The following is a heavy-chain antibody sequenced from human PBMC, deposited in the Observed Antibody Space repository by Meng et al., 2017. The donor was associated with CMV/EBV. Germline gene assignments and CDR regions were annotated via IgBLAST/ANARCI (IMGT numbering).Heavy chain of an antibody. D-gene: IGHD2-15*01. V-gene: IGHV4-30-4*01. CDR3: ARVYCSGGSCYGNWFDP. CDR2: IYYRGST. J-gene: IGHJ5*02. Sequence: LQESGRGRAKTSPTRSLTRSGSCGAIRRGEYYWRGSSQPPGKGLEWIGYIYYRGSTYYNPSLKSRVTISVDTSKNQFSLKLSSVTAADTAVYYCARVYCSGGSCYGNWFDPWGQGTLVTVSS. CDR1: CGAIRRGEYY.